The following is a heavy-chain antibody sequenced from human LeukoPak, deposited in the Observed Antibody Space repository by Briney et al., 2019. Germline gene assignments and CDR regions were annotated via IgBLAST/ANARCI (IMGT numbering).Heavy chain of an antibody. D-gene: IGHD5-12*01. Sequence: PSEPLSLTCTVSGGSIRSYYWIWIRQPPGKGRQWIGYIYTSGSTNYNPSLKSRVTISVDTSKNQFSLKLSSVTAADTAVYYCARRGYSGYDLGSGVYWYFDIWGRGTLVTVSS. CDR1: GGSIRSYY. V-gene: IGHV4-4*09. CDR3: ARRGYSGYDLGSGVYWYFDI. J-gene: IGHJ2*01. CDR2: IYTSGST.